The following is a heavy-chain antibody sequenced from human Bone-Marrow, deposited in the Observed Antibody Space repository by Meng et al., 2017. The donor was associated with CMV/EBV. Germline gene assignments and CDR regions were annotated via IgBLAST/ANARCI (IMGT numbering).Heavy chain of an antibody. V-gene: IGHV1-2*02. D-gene: IGHD3-3*01. J-gene: IGHJ6*02. CDR1: GYTFTGYY. Sequence: ASVKVSCKASGYTFTGYYMHWVRQAPGQGLEWMGWINPDSGGTNYAQKFQGRVTITTDESTSTAYMELSSLRSEDTAVYYCARGTIFGVVIGCGMDVWGPGTTVTVSS. CDR2: INPDSGGT. CDR3: ARGTIFGVVIGCGMDV.